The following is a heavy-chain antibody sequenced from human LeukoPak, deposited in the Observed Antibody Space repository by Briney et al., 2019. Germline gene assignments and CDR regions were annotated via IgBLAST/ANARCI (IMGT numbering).Heavy chain of an antibody. V-gene: IGHV3-30*18. J-gene: IGHJ4*02. Sequence: GGSLRLSCAASGFTFSSYGLHWVRQAPGKGLECVAAISYDGSNKYYTDSVKGRFTISRDNSKNTLYLQMTCLRAEDTAVYYCAKSGIEAAGSLVYFDYWGQGTLVTASS. D-gene: IGHD6-13*01. CDR3: AKSGIEAAGSLVYFDY. CDR1: GFTFSSYG. CDR2: ISYDGSNK.